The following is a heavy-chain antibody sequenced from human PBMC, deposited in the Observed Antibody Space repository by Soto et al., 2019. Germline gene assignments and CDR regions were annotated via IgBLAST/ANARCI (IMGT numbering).Heavy chain of an antibody. CDR1: GFTFSSYW. J-gene: IGHJ4*02. CDR3: ARDMVLEPLGWDYFDY. Sequence: GGSLRLSCAASGFTFSSYWMSWVRQAPGKWLEWVANIKQDGSEKYYVDSVKGRFTISRDNAKNSLYLQMNSLRAEDTAVYYCARDMVLEPLGWDYFDYWGQGTLVTVSS. CDR2: IKQDGSEK. D-gene: IGHD2-8*02. V-gene: IGHV3-7*01.